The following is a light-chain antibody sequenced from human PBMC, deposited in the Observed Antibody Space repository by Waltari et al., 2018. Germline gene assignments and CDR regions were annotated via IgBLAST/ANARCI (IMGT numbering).Light chain of an antibody. Sequence: DIQMTQSPSSLSASVGDRVTITCRASQSISTYLNWYQQKPGKAPKLLIYGAYILQSGVPSRFSGSGSGADFTLTISSLQSEDFATYYCQQSYTTPLTFGGGTKVEIK. CDR1: QSISTY. J-gene: IGKJ4*01. CDR2: GAY. V-gene: IGKV1-39*01. CDR3: QQSYTTPLT.